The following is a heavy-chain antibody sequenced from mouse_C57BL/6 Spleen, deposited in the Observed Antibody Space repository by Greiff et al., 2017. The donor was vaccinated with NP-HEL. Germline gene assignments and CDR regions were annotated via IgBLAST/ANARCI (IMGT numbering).Heavy chain of an antibody. D-gene: IGHD3-2*02. CDR3: ARCGDSSGLAY. CDR1: GYAFSSSW. J-gene: IGHJ3*01. CDR2: IYPGDGDT. V-gene: IGHV1-82*01. Sequence: QVQLQQSGPELVKPGASVKISCKASGYAFSSSWMNWVKQRPGKGLEWIGRIYPGDGDTNYNGKFKGKATLTADKSSSTAYMQLSSLTSEDSAVYFCARCGDSSGLAYWGQGTLVTVSA.